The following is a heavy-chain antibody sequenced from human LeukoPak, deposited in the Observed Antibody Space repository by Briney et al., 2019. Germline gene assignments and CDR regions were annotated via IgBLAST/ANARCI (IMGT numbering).Heavy chain of an antibody. CDR2: ISSNGRST. V-gene: IGHV3-64*01. Sequence: PGGSLRLSCAASGFTFSSYAMHSVRQPPGKGLEFVSAISSNGRSTYYANSVKGRFTISRDNSKNTLYLQMGSLRAEDMAVYYCARDGGYKLGYYFDYWGQGTLVTVSS. CDR1: GFTFSSYA. J-gene: IGHJ4*02. D-gene: IGHD5-24*01. CDR3: ARDGGYKLGYYFDY.